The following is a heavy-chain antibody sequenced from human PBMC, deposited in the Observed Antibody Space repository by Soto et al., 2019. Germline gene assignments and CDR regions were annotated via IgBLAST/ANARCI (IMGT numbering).Heavy chain of an antibody. CDR2: ISANGANT. Sequence: GGSLGLSCAASGVSFSNYALSWVRQAPGKGLEWVSGISANGANTYYAESVKGRFTISRDNSKNTLTLQVNSLRSEDTAVYYCARVEMATTAAYWGQGTLVTVSS. CDR3: ARVEMATTAAY. V-gene: IGHV3-23*01. CDR1: GVSFSNYA. D-gene: IGHD5-12*01. J-gene: IGHJ4*02.